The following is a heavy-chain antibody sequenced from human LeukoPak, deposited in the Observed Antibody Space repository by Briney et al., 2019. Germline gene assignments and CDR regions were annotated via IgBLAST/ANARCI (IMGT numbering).Heavy chain of an antibody. CDR1: GYSISSGYY. V-gene: IGHV4-38-2*02. D-gene: IGHD6-6*01. CDR3: ASIRYSSSKAFDY. J-gene: IGHJ4*02. CDR2: IYHSGST. Sequence: SETLSLTCTVSGYSISSGYYWGWIRQPPGKGLEWIGSIYHSGSTYYNPSLKSRVAISVDTSKNQFSLKLSSVTAADTAVYYCASIRYSSSKAFDYWGQGTLVTVSS.